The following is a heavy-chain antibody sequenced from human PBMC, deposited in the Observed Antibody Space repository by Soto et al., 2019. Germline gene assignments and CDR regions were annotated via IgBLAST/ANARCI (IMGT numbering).Heavy chain of an antibody. J-gene: IGHJ4*02. CDR3: ARDGGKYDYIWGSYRSAFDY. CDR2: INAGNGNT. D-gene: IGHD3-16*02. V-gene: IGHV1-3*01. CDR1: GYTFTSYA. Sequence: ASVKVSCKASGYTFTSYAMHWVRQAPGQRLEWMGWINAGNGNTKYSQKFQGRVTITRDTSASTAYMELSSLRSEDTAVYYCARDGGKYDYIWGSYRSAFDYWGQGTLVTVSS.